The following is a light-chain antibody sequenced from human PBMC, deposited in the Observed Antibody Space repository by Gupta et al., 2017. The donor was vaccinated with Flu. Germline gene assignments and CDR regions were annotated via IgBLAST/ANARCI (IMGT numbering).Light chain of an antibody. CDR2: DVT. Sequence: SITISCTGTSSDIGSSNYVSWYQQHPGKAPKLMICDVTNRPSGVSNRFSGSKSGDTASLTISGLQAEDEADYYCSSYTRSTTFVFGGGTKITVL. V-gene: IGLV2-14*04. CDR3: SSYTRSTTFV. J-gene: IGLJ2*01. CDR1: SSDIGSSNY.